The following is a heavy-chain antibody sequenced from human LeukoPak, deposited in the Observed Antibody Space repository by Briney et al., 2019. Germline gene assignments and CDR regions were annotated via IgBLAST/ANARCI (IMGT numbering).Heavy chain of an antibody. V-gene: IGHV3-21*01. CDR3: ARCSLAVAVANYYYYMDV. J-gene: IGHJ6*03. Sequence: PGGSLRLSCAASGFTFSSYSMNWVRQAPGKGLEWVSSISSSSSYIYYADSVKGRFTTSRDNAKNSLYLQMNSLRAEDTAVYYCARCSLAVAVANYYYYMDVWGEGTTVTVSS. D-gene: IGHD2-15*01. CDR2: ISSSSSYI. CDR1: GFTFSSYS.